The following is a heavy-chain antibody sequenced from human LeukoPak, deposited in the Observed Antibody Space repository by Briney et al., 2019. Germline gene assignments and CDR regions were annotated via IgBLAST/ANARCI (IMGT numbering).Heavy chain of an antibody. D-gene: IGHD4-17*01. V-gene: IGHV3-30*02. CDR2: IRHDGTNK. Sequence: GGSLRLSCAASGFTFSTYGIHWVRQAPGKGLEWVAFIRHDGTNKWYANSVKGRFTISRDNSKNMLYLQMNSLRAEDTAVYHCAKDRDYGDYPSAYYYYMDVWGKGTTVTVSS. CDR3: AKDRDYGDYPSAYYYYMDV. CDR1: GFTFSTYG. J-gene: IGHJ6*03.